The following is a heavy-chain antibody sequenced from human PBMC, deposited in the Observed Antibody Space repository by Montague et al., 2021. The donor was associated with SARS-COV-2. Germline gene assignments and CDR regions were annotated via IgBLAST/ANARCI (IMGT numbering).Heavy chain of an antibody. CDR3: AGQSASSPFDH. D-gene: IGHD6-13*01. Sequence: SETLSLTCTVSGGSISSGGYYWSWIRQPPGKGLEWIGSVYYSGSTYYNPPLKSRVTVSVDTSKNQFSLKISSVTAADTAVYFCAGQSASSPFDHWGQGTLVTVSS. CDR1: GGSISSGGYY. CDR2: VYYSGST. J-gene: IGHJ4*02. V-gene: IGHV4-39*01.